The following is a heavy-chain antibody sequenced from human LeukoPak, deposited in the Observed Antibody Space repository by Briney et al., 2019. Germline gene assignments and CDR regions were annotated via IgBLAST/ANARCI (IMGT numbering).Heavy chain of an antibody. Sequence: GRSLRLSCAASGFTFSSYGMHWVRQAPGKGLEWVAVISYDGSNKYCADSVKGRFTISRDNSKNTLYLQMNSLRAEDTAVYYCARGSHRIEYRRSAAFDPWGQGTLVTVSS. CDR1: GFTFSSYG. CDR2: ISYDGSNK. V-gene: IGHV3-30*03. D-gene: IGHD6-6*01. J-gene: IGHJ5*02. CDR3: ARGSHRIEYRRSAAFDP.